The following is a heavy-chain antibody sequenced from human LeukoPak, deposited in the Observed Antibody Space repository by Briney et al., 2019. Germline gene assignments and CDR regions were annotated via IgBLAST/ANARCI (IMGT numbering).Heavy chain of an antibody. J-gene: IGHJ4*02. D-gene: IGHD1-26*01. CDR3: ARAPLPEDYFDY. CDR1: GYSISSAYY. V-gene: IGHV4-38-2*02. CDR2: IYHRGST. Sequence: SETLSLTCTVSGYSISSAYYWGWIRQPPGKGLEWIGSIYHRGSTYCNPSLKSRVTISVDTSKNQFSLKLSSVTAADTAMCYCARAPLPEDYFDYWGQGTLVTVSS.